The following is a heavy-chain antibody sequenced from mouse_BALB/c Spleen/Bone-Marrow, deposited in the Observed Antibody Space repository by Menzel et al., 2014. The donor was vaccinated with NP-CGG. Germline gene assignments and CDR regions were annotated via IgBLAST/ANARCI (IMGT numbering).Heavy chain of an antibody. CDR1: GISISTGNYR. CDR2: IYYSGTI. J-gene: IGHJ2*01. Sequence: EVKLVESGPGLVKPSQTVSLTCTVTGISISTGNYRWSWIRQFPGNKLEWIGYIYYSGTITYNPSLTSRTTITRDTSKNQFFLEMNSLTAEDTATYYCARYGNYFDYWGQGTTLTVSS. CDR3: ARYGNYFDY. V-gene: IGHV3-5*02. D-gene: IGHD2-1*01.